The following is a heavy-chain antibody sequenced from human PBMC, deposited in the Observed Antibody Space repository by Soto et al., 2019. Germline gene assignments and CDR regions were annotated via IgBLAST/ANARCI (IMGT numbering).Heavy chain of an antibody. Sequence: VALGLSCVDSEFTFSKYWMHGVRQAAGKGLVWVSRINMDGTKTAYADSVKGRFTVSRDNANNTLYLQMNSLGVEDTAVYYCARDYYYDSRSSSVNWFDPWGQGTLVTVSS. J-gene: IGHJ5*02. V-gene: IGHV3-74*01. CDR1: EFTFSKYW. D-gene: IGHD3-22*01. CDR3: ARDYYYDSRSSSVNWFDP. CDR2: INMDGTKT.